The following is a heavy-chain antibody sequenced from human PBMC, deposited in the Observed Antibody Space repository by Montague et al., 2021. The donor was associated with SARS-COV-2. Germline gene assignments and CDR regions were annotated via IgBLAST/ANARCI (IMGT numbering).Heavy chain of an antibody. Sequence: PALVKPTQTLTLTCTFSGFSLSTSGMCVSWIRQPPGKALEWLALIDWDDDKYYSTSLKTRLTISKDTSKNQVVPTMTNMDPVDTATYYCARISAWYSSGWSAFDYWGQGTLVTVSS. V-gene: IGHV2-70*01. CDR2: IDWDDDK. J-gene: IGHJ4*02. CDR1: GFSLSTSGMC. CDR3: ARISAWYSSGWSAFDY. D-gene: IGHD6-19*01.